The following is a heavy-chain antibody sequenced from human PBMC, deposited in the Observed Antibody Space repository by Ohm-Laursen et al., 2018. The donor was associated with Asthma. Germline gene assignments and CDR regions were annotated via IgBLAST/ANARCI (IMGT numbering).Heavy chain of an antibody. D-gene: IGHD3-16*01. Sequence: SLRLSCTASGFRFSSYSMNWVRQAPGKGLEWVSYISSSSSTIYYADSVKGRFTISRDNAKNSLYLQMNNLRAEDAAIYYCAREWGGMDVWGQGTTVTVSS. CDR3: AREWGGMDV. CDR2: ISSSSSTI. J-gene: IGHJ6*02. CDR1: GFRFSSYS. V-gene: IGHV3-48*01.